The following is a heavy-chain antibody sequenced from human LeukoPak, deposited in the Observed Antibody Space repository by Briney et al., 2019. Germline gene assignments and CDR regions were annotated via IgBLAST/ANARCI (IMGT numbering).Heavy chain of an antibody. J-gene: IGHJ4*02. CDR2: IYYSGST. CDR1: GGSISSYY. V-gene: IGHV4-59*01. Sequence: SETLSLTCTVSGGSISSYYWSWIRQPPGKGLEWIGYIYYSGSTNYNPSLKSRVTISVDTSKNQFSLKLSSVNAADTAVYYCARGGWELHFDYWGQGTPVTVSS. D-gene: IGHD1-26*01. CDR3: ARGGWELHFDY.